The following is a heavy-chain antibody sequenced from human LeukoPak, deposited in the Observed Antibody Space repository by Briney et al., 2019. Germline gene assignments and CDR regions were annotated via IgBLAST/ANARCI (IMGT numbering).Heavy chain of an antibody. CDR3: ARDTAMVTYWFDP. V-gene: IGHV1-2*02. D-gene: IGHD5-18*01. Sequence: ASVKVSCKASGYTFTVYYMHWVRQAPGQGPEWMGWINPNSGGTNYAQKFQGRVTMTRDTSISTAYMELSRLRSDDTAVYYCARDTAMVTYWFDPWGQGTLVTVSS. J-gene: IGHJ5*02. CDR2: INPNSGGT. CDR1: GYTFTVYY.